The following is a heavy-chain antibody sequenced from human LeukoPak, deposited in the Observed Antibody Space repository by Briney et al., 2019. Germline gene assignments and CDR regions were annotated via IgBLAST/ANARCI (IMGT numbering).Heavy chain of an antibody. CDR1: GFTFSSYS. CDR2: ISSSSSYI. Sequence: GGSLRLSCAASGFTFSSYSMNWVRQAPGKGLEWVSSISSSSSYIYYADSVKGRFTISRDNAKNSLYLQMNSLRAEDTAVCYCARDQDSGFGTFDYWGQGTLVTVSS. D-gene: IGHD3-10*01. J-gene: IGHJ4*02. CDR3: ARDQDSGFGTFDY. V-gene: IGHV3-21*01.